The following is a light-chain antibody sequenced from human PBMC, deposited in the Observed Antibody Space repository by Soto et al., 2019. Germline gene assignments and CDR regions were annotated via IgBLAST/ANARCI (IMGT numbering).Light chain of an antibody. Sequence: QSALTQPASVSGSPGQSITMSCTGTSDDVGGYNFVSWYQQHPGEVPKHIIYQVSNRPSGISNRFSGSKSGNTASLTISGLKPEDEADYYCSSNRGSTSYVFGTGTKLTVL. J-gene: IGLJ1*01. V-gene: IGLV2-14*01. CDR3: SSNRGSTSYV. CDR1: SDDVGGYNF. CDR2: QVS.